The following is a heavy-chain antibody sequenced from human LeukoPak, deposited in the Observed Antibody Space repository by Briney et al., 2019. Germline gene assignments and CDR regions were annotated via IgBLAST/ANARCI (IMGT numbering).Heavy chain of an antibody. CDR2: ISPSGGST. Sequence: GASVKVSCKAFGYTFTSNYMHWVRQAPGQGPEWMGVISPSGGSTTYAQKFQGRVTLTRDMSTSTDYLELSSLRSEDTAVYYCARLIAATYHYMDVWGKGTTVTVSS. D-gene: IGHD6-13*01. CDR1: GYTFTSNY. CDR3: ARLIAATYHYMDV. V-gene: IGHV1-46*01. J-gene: IGHJ6*03.